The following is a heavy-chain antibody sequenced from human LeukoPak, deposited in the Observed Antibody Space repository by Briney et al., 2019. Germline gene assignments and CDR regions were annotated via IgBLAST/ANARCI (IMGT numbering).Heavy chain of an antibody. J-gene: IGHJ5*02. Sequence: GGSLRLSCAASGFTFSAYWMHWVRQAPGRGLVWVSRIKTDGSRTMYAHFLQGRFTISRDTAKNTLFLQMNSLRAEDTAVYYCAREAQVGGALQSWGQGTLVTVSS. CDR3: AREAQVGGALQS. CDR2: IKTDGSRT. D-gene: IGHD1-26*01. CDR1: GFTFSAYW. V-gene: IGHV3-74*03.